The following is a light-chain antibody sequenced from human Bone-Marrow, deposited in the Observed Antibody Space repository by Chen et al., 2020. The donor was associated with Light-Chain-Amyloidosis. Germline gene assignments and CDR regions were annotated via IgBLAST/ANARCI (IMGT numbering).Light chain of an antibody. CDR3: QSDDSSGTYEVI. CDR1: DLPTKY. J-gene: IGLJ2*01. V-gene: IGLV3-25*03. Sequence: SYELTQPPSVSVSPGQTARITCSGDDLPTKYAYWYQQKPGQAPVLVIHRDTERPSGIAERFSGSSSGTTATLTISGVQAEDESDYHCQSDDSSGTYEVIFGGGTKLTVL. CDR2: RDT.